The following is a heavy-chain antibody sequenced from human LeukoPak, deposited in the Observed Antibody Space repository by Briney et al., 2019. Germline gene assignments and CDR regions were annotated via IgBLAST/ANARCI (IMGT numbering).Heavy chain of an antibody. CDR3: AKKLVSD. Sequence: GGSLRLSCAASGFIFSNYAMSWVRQAPGKGLEWVANIKQDGSEKYYVDSVKGRFTISRDNAKNAVYLQMNSLRAEDTAVYYCAKKLVSDWGQGILVTVSP. CDR1: GFIFSNYA. CDR2: IKQDGSEK. V-gene: IGHV3-7*03. J-gene: IGHJ4*02. D-gene: IGHD1-26*01.